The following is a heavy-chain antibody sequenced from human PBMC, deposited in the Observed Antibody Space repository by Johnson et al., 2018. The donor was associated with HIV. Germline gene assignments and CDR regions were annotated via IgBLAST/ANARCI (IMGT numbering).Heavy chain of an antibody. CDR2: ISGSGGST. J-gene: IGHJ3*02. Sequence: VQLVESGGGLVQPGGSLRLSCAASGFTFSSSAMHRVHQAPGNGLEWVSVISGSGGSTYYADSVKGRFTISRDNSKNTLYLQMNSLRAEDTAVYYCAKVRSKPWGDAVDIWGQGTMVTVSS. V-gene: IGHV3-23*04. CDR1: GFTFSSSA. CDR3: AKVRSKPWGDAVDI. D-gene: IGHD3-16*01.